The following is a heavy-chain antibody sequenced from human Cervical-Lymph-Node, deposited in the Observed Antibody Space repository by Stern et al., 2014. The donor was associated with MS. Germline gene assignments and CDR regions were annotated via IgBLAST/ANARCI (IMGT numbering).Heavy chain of an antibody. J-gene: IGHJ4*02. D-gene: IGHD2-21*01. CDR3: VKDFGGEDDH. Sequence: EVQLVESGGGLVQPGGSLRLSCAVSGFTLSTYWMHWVRQAPGKGLVWVSRMNEDGSTINYAGSVRGRFTISRDIAKNMLYLQMNDLRGEDPALYYCVKDFGGEDDHWGQGTLVTVSS. CDR2: MNEDGSTI. CDR1: GFTLSTYW. V-gene: IGHV3-74*01.